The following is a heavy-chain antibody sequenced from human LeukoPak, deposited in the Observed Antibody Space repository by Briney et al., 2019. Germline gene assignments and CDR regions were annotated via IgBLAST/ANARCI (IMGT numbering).Heavy chain of an antibody. CDR1: GFTFSSYT. V-gene: IGHV3-21*06. Sequence: AGGSLRLSCAASGFTFSSYTMNGVRQAPGRGLEWVSSISSSGSNIYYADSMKGRFTISRDNAKNSLYLQMNSLRDEDTAVYYCAWGLGLDYWGQGTLVTVSS. CDR2: ISSSGSNI. CDR3: AWGLGLDY. J-gene: IGHJ4*02. D-gene: IGHD3/OR15-3a*01.